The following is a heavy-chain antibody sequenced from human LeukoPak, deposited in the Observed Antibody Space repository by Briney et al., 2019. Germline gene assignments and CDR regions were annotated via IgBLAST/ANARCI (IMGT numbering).Heavy chain of an antibody. D-gene: IGHD1-26*01. J-gene: IGHJ4*02. CDR2: INSDGSSV. Sequence: PGGSLRLSCAASGFAFREYWMHWVRQTPGKGLVWVSQINSDGSSVSYADSVKGRFTISRDNAQNTVYLQMNSLRVEDAAVYYCTRDPADHFGSHPDYWGPGTLVTVSS. CDR1: GFAFREYW. V-gene: IGHV3-74*01. CDR3: TRDPADHFGSHPDY.